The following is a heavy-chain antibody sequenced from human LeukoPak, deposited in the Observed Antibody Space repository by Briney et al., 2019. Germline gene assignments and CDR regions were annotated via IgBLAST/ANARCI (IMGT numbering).Heavy chain of an antibody. CDR1: GFTFSSYS. Sequence: HPGGSLRLSCAASGFTFSSYSMNWVRQAPGKGLAWVSGINSDGSSTNYADSVKGRFTISRDNAKNTLYLQMNSLRAEDTAMYYCLRDSSGFYWGQGSLVTVSS. J-gene: IGHJ4*02. CDR3: LRDSSGFY. D-gene: IGHD6-19*01. CDR2: INSDGSST. V-gene: IGHV3-74*01.